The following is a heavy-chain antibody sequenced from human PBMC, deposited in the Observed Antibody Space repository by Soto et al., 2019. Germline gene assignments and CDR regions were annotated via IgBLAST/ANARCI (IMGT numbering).Heavy chain of an antibody. CDR2: LYYGRSA. CDR1: GDSISSYY. J-gene: IGHJ4*02. V-gene: IGHV4-59*01. D-gene: IGHD3-22*01. CDR3: ALRSMAVVPEY. Sequence: QVQLQESGPGLVKPSETLSLTCAVSGDSISSYYCMWIRQPPGKGLESIGYLYYGRSANYNPSLKRRVTLSVDTSKNKCSLTLSYMTAADTAVDSCALRSMAVVPEYWGQGTLVTVSS.